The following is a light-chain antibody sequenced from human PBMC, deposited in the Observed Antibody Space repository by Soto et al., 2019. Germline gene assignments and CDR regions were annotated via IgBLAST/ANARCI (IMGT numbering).Light chain of an antibody. V-gene: IGKV3-20*01. CDR3: QQNDNSLFT. J-gene: IGKJ3*01. CDR1: QSVSSH. CDR2: GAS. Sequence: EIVLTQSPGTLSLSPGERATLSCRASQSVSSHLAWYQQKPGQAPRLLIYGASTSATGIPDRFSGSGSGTDFTLTISRLETEDVAVYYCQQNDNSLFTCGLGTKVDIK.